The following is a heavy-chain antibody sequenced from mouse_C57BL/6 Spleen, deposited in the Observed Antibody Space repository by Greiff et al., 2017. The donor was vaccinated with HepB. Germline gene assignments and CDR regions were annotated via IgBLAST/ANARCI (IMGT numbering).Heavy chain of an antibody. CDR3: ARGGLLHAMDY. D-gene: IGHD1-1*01. V-gene: IGHV1-52*01. J-gene: IGHJ4*01. CDR1: GYTFTSYW. Sequence: QVQLQQPGAELVRPGSSVKLSCKASGYTFTSYWMHWVKQRPIQGLEWIGNIDPSDSETHYNQKFKDKATLTVDKSYSTAYMQLSSLTSEDSAVYYCARGGLLHAMDYWGQGTSVTVSS. CDR2: IDPSDSET.